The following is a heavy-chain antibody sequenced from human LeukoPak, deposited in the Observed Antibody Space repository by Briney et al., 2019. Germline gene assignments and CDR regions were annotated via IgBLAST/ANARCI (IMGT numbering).Heavy chain of an antibody. D-gene: IGHD1-26*01. V-gene: IGHV4-59*01. J-gene: IGHJ2*01. Sequence: SETLSLTCTVSGGSISNYFWNWIRQSPGKRLEWIGFVYNGGSTNYNPSLKSRVTMSVDTSKNQFSLKMSYVTAADTAMYYCARERSGSYYRWYFDLWGRGSLVTVSS. CDR1: GGSISNYF. CDR2: VYNGGST. CDR3: ARERSGSYYRWYFDL.